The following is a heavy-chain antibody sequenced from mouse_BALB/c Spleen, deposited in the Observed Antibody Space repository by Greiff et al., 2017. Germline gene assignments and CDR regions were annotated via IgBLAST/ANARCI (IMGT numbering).Heavy chain of an antibody. V-gene: IGHV1S132*01. J-gene: IGHJ4*01. CDR2: IFPGTGTT. CDR1: GYTFTSYW. Sequence: VKLQESGAELVKPGASVKLSCKTSGYTFTSYWIQWVKQRPGQGLGWIGEIFPGTGTTYYNEKFKGKATLTIDTSSSTAYMQLSSLTSEDSAVYFCANRYDGAMDYWGQGTSVTVSS. CDR3: ANRYDGAMDY. D-gene: IGHD2-14*01.